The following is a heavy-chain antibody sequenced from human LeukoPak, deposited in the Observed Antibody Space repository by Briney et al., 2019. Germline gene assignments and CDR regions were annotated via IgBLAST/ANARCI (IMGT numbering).Heavy chain of an antibody. CDR3: ARAPSWAAAGTGNWFDP. J-gene: IGHJ5*02. Sequence: GGSLRLSCAASGFTFSSYWMHWVRQAPGKGLVWVSRINIDGSSTSYADSAKGRFTISRDNAKNTLYLQMNSLRAEDTAVYYCARAPSWAAAGTGNWFDPWGQGTLVTVSS. V-gene: IGHV3-74*01. D-gene: IGHD6-13*01. CDR2: INIDGSST. CDR1: GFTFSSYW.